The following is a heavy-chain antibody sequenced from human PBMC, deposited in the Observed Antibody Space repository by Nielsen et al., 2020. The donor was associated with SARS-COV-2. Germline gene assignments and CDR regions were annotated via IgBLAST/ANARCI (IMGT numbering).Heavy chain of an antibody. V-gene: IGHV3-48*03. J-gene: IGHJ3*02. CDR3: ARESVTGTDAFDI. CDR1: GFPFSSYE. CDR2: ISSSGSTI. D-gene: IGHD6-19*01. Sequence: GGSLRLSCAASGFPFSSYEMNWVRQAPGNGLEWVSYISSSGSTIYYADSVKGRFTISRDNAKNSLYLQMNSLRAEDTAVYYCARESVTGTDAFDIWGQGTVVTVSS.